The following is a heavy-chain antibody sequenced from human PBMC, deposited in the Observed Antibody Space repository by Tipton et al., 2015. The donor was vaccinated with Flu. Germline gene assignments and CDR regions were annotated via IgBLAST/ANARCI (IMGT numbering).Heavy chain of an antibody. CDR1: GFTFSSYA. J-gene: IGHJ3*02. Sequence: SLRLSCAASGFTFSSYAMSWVRQAPGKGLEWVSAIRDSGGSTYYANSVKGRFTISRGNSKHTLYLQMNTLRAEDTAVYYCAKDRWYCATTSCSRWGIALDIWGHGTMVTVSS. D-gene: IGHD2-2*01. V-gene: IGHV3-23*01. CDR2: IRDSGGST. CDR3: AKDRWYCATTSCSRWGIALDI.